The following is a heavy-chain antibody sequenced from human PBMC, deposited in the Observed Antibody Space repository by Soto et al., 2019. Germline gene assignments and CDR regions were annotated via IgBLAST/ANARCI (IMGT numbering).Heavy chain of an antibody. D-gene: IGHD3-3*01. CDR2: IRAYNGNT. V-gene: IGHV1-18*01. CDR3: AISSYYDFWSCYFGGGVVDYYYMDV. Sequence: QVQLVQSGAEVKKPGASVKVSCKASGYTFTSYGISWVRQAPGQGLEWMGWIRAYNGNTNYAQKLQGRVTMTTDTSTSTAYMELRSLRSDDTAVYYCAISSYYDFWSCYFGGGVVDYYYMDVWGKGTTVTVSS. CDR1: GYTFTSYG. J-gene: IGHJ6*03.